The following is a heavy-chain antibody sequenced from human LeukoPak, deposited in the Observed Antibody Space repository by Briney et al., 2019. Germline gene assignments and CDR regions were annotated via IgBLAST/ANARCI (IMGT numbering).Heavy chain of an antibody. CDR1: GFTFSSYS. J-gene: IGHJ3*02. CDR2: ISSSSSTI. CDR3: ARALWVPAAIEEAFDI. Sequence: PGGSLRLSCAASGFTFSSYSMNWVRQAPGKGLEWVSYISSSSSTIYYADSVKGRFTISRDNAKNSLYLQMNSLRAEDTAVYYCARALWVPAAIEEAFDIWGQGTMVTVSS. V-gene: IGHV3-48*04. D-gene: IGHD2-2*01.